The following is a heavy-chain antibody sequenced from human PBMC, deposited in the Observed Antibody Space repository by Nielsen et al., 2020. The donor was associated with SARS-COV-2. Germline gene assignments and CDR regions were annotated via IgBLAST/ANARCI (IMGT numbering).Heavy chain of an antibody. D-gene: IGHD3-10*01. Sequence: LSLTCTVSGGSISSYYWSWIRQPPGKGLEWVAVISYDGSNRYYADSVKGRFTISRDNSKNTLYLQMNSLRAEDTAVYYCAKGGSGLWFGELSDWRQGTLVTVSS. V-gene: IGHV3-30*18. CDR2: ISYDGSNR. CDR1: GGSISSYY. J-gene: IGHJ4*02. CDR3: AKGGSGLWFGELSD.